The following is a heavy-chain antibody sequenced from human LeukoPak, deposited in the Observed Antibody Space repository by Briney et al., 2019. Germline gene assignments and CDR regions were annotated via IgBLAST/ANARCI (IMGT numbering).Heavy chain of an antibody. CDR1: GYTFTSYG. D-gene: IGHD3-22*01. J-gene: IGHJ4*02. CDR3: ATYYYDSSGYYRSIDY. V-gene: IGHV1-69*13. Sequence: SVKVSCKASGYTFTSYGISWVRQAPGQGLEWMGGIIPIFGTANYAQKFQGRVTITADESTSTAYMELSSLRSEDTAVYYCATYYYDSSGYYRSIDYWGQGTLVTVSS. CDR2: IIPIFGTA.